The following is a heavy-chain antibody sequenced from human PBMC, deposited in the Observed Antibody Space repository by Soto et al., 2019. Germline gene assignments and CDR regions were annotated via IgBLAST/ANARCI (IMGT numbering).Heavy chain of an antibody. J-gene: IGHJ6*02. Sequence: EVQLVESGGGLVQPGGSLRLSCAASGFTFSSYDMHWVRQATGKGLEWVSAIGTAGDTYYQGSVKGRFTISTENAKNSLYLQMNSLRAGDTAVYYCARLMVRGIYGMDVWGQGTTVTVSS. CDR1: GFTFSSYD. CDR3: ARLMVRGIYGMDV. D-gene: IGHD3-10*01. V-gene: IGHV3-13*01. CDR2: IGTAGDT.